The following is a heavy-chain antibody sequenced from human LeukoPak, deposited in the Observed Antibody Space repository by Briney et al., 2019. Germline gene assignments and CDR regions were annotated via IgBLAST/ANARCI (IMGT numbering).Heavy chain of an antibody. CDR3: AKDSSSGDYTRAFDI. D-gene: IGHD4-17*01. CDR2: ISGSGRTT. CDR1: GFTFSSYA. Sequence: GGSLRLSCEASGFTFSSYAMTWARQAPGKGLEWVSTISGSGRTTYYADSVKGRFTVSRDSSKNTLYLQMSSLRAEDTALYYCAKDSSSGDYTRAFDIWGQGTLVTVSS. V-gene: IGHV3-23*01. J-gene: IGHJ3*02.